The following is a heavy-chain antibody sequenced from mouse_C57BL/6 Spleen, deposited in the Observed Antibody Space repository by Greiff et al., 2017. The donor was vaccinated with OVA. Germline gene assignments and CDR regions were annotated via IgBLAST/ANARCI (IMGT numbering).Heavy chain of an antibody. CDR2: IYPGDGDT. Sequence: VQLQQSGPELVKPGASVKISCKASGYAFSSSWMHWVKQRPGKGLEWIGRIYPGDGDTNYNGKFKGKATLTADKSSSTAYMQLSSLTSEDSAVYFCAREETAQGYWGQGTTLTVSS. CDR3: AREETAQGY. V-gene: IGHV1-82*01. CDR1: GYAFSSSW. J-gene: IGHJ2*01. D-gene: IGHD3-2*02.